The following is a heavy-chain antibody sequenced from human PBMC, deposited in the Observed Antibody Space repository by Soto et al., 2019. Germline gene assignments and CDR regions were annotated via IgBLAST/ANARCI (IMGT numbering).Heavy chain of an antibody. CDR1: GGTFSSYA. CDR3: ARDPPYYYDSSGYNDY. CDR2: IIPIFGTA. V-gene: IGHV1-69*13. D-gene: IGHD3-22*01. J-gene: IGHJ4*02. Sequence: ASVKVSCKASGGTFSSYAISWVRQAPGQGLEWMGGIIPIFGTANYAQKFQGRVTITADESTSTAYMELSSLRSEDTAVYYCARDPPYYYDSSGYNDYWGQGTLVTVSS.